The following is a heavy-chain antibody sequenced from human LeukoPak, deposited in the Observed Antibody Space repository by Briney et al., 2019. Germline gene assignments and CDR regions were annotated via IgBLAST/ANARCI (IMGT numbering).Heavy chain of an antibody. Sequence: SETLSLTCTVSSDSISNHYWNWIRQPQGQGLEWIGYMSSNGSNDYNPSLNSRVTLSVDTSRSLFSLTLTSVTAADTAVYYCGRHFRGPSGNYYTDSWGQGTLVTVSS. CDR3: GRHFRGPSGNYYTDS. CDR1: SDSISNHY. V-gene: IGHV4-59*08. J-gene: IGHJ5*01. D-gene: IGHD3-10*01. CDR2: MSSNGSN.